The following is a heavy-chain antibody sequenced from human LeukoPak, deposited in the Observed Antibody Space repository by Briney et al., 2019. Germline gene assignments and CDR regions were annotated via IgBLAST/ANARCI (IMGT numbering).Heavy chain of an antibody. Sequence: GGSLRLSCAASGFTFSSYGMHWVRQAPGKGLEWVAFIRYDGSNKYYADSVKGRFTISRDNSKNTLYLQMNSLRAEDTAVYYCARTSGYDPTNFDYWGLGTLVTVSS. V-gene: IGHV3-30*02. J-gene: IGHJ4*02. CDR3: ARTSGYDPTNFDY. CDR2: IRYDGSNK. CDR1: GFTFSSYG. D-gene: IGHD5-12*01.